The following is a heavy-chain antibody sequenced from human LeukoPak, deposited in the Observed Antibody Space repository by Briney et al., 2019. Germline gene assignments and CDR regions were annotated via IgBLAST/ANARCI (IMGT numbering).Heavy chain of an antibody. J-gene: IGHJ4*02. CDR3: ARAYNWNSGGFDY. V-gene: IGHV4-38-2*01. CDR2: IYHRGST. Sequence: PSETLSLTCAVSGYSISIGYYWGWIRQPPGKGLEWIGSIYHRGSTYYNPSLKRRVTISVDTSKNQFSLQLHSVTAADTAVYYCARAYNWNSGGFDYWGRGTLVTVSS. CDR1: GYSISIGYY. D-gene: IGHD1-1*01.